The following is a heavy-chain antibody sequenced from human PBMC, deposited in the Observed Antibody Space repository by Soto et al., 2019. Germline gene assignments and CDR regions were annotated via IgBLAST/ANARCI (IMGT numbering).Heavy chain of an antibody. J-gene: IGHJ5*02. V-gene: IGHV4-61*01. CDR1: GGSVNSDNYY. CDR2: IYNGQYS. Sequence: SETLSLTCTVYGGSVNSDNYYWSWIRQPPGKGLEWIAGIYNGQYSKYNPSRKSRVTISADPYKNKFSLTLDSVSAADTAVYYCSRDGTPNSSSPFVIGPWGRGTMVTVS. D-gene: IGHD6-6*01. CDR3: SRDGTPNSSSPFVIGP.